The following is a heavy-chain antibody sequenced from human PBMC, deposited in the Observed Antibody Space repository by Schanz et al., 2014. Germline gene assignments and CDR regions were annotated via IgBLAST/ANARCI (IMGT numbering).Heavy chain of an antibody. V-gene: IGHV3-7*01. CDR3: ARDKGGYYPFDY. J-gene: IGHJ4*02. D-gene: IGHD3-3*01. CDR1: GFTVSAYS. Sequence: EVQVVESGGGLVRPGGSLRLSCSGFTVSAYSANWVRQAPGKGLEWVANIKQDGIEKYYVDSVKGRFTISRDNAKNSFYLKMNSLTADDTAVYYCARDKGGYYPFDYWGRGTLVTVSS. CDR2: IKQDGIEK.